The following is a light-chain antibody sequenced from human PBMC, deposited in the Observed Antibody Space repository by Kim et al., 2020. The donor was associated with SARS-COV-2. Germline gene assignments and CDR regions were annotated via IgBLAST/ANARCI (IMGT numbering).Light chain of an antibody. J-gene: IGKJ4*01. CDR3: QQYNNWPLVT. V-gene: IGKV3-15*01. CDR1: QSVRSN. CDR2: GAS. Sequence: SPGEGVTLSCRASQSVRSNLAWYQQKPGQAPSLLMYGASTRATGIPPRFSGGGSGTDFTLTISSLQPEDFAVYFCQQYNNWPLVTFGGGTKVDIK.